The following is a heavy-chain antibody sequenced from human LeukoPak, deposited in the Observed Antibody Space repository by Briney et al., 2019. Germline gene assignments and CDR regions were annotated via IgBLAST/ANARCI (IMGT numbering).Heavy chain of an antibody. V-gene: IGHV3-13*01. CDR2: IGVTGDT. J-gene: IGHJ2*01. CDR1: GFTFSKDD. D-gene: IGHD2-15*01. Sequence: GGSLRLSCAASGFTFSKDDFHWVRQAPGKGLEWVAAIGVTGDTYYADSVKGRFTISREDAANSLYLQMRSLGAGDTALYYCTKEFRGSRAACAGGSYYDFWGRGALVTVSS. CDR3: TKEFRGSRAACAGGSYYDF.